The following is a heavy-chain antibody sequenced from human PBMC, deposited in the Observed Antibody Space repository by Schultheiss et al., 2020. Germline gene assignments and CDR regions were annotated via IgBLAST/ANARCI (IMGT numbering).Heavy chain of an antibody. V-gene: IGHV4-61*02. CDR1: GGSISSGGYY. CDR3: ARDPYYYDSSGYYYRGGAFDI. CDR2: IYTSGST. D-gene: IGHD3-22*01. J-gene: IGHJ3*02. Sequence: SQTLSLTCTVSGGSISSGGYYWSWIRQPAGKGLEWIGRIYTSGSTNYNPSLKSRVTMSVDTSKNQFSLKLSSVTAADTAVYYCARDPYYYDSSGYYYRGGAFDIWGQGTMVTVSS.